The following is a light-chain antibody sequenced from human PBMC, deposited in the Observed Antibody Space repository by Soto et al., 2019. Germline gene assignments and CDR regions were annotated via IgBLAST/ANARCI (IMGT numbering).Light chain of an antibody. J-gene: IGKJ2*03. CDR3: QEYGNSPRS. Sequence: EIVLTQSPGTLSLSPGERATLSCRASQSVRSRYLAWYQQKPGQAPRLVIYGASSRATGIPDRFSGSGSGTDLTLSISRLEPEDFAVYFCQEYGNSPRSFGQGTKLGFK. CDR2: GAS. CDR1: QSVRSRY. V-gene: IGKV3-20*01.